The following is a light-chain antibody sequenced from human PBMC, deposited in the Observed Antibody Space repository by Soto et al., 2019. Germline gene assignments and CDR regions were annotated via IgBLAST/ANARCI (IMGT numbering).Light chain of an antibody. CDR3: QQYNNWPPGT. J-gene: IGKJ1*01. V-gene: IGKV3-15*01. Sequence: EIVMTQSPATLSVSPGERATLSCRASQSVTTNLAWYQQKSGQAPRLLIYGASTRTPGIPARFSGSGSGSEFTLTISSLQSEDFAVYYCQQYNNWPPGTFGQGTKVEIK. CDR1: QSVTTN. CDR2: GAS.